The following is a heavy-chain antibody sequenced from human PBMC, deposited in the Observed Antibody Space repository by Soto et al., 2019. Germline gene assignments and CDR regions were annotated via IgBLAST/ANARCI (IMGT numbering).Heavy chain of an antibody. D-gene: IGHD6-19*01. V-gene: IGHV3-30-3*01. Sequence: QVQLVESGGGVVQPGRSLRLSCAASGFTFSSYAMHWVRQAPGKGLEWVAVISYDGSNKYYADSVKGRFTISRDNSKNTLYLQMNRLRAEDTAVYYCARIAAVAGTSGSEYFQHWGQGTLVTVSS. CDR2: ISYDGSNK. CDR1: GFTFSSYA. J-gene: IGHJ1*01. CDR3: ARIAAVAGTSGSEYFQH.